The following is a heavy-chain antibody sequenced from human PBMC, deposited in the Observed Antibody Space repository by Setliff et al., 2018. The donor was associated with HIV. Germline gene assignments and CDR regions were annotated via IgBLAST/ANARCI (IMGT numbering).Heavy chain of an antibody. Sequence: SETLSLTCTVSRDSIRNGAYYWGWIRQPPGKGLEWIGSIYYSGSAYYNPSFKSRVTLSVDTSENQFSLRLSSVTAADTAVYFCARGGTVSADFDSWGQGILVTVSS. V-gene: IGHV4-39*07. D-gene: IGHD6-19*01. CDR3: ARGGTVSADFDS. CDR2: IYYSGSA. CDR1: RDSIRNGAYY. J-gene: IGHJ4*02.